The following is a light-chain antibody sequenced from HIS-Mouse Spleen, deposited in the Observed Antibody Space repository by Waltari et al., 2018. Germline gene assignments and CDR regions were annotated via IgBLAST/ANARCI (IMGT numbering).Light chain of an antibody. Sequence: DIQMTQSPSSLSASIGDRVTITCRAIQSISSYLNWYQQKPGKAPKLLSYAASRLQSGVPSRFSGSGSGTDFTLTISSLQPEDFATYYCQQSYSTPRTFGQGTKVEIK. V-gene: IGKV1-39*01. CDR3: QQSYSTPRT. CDR1: QSISSY. CDR2: AAS. J-gene: IGKJ1*01.